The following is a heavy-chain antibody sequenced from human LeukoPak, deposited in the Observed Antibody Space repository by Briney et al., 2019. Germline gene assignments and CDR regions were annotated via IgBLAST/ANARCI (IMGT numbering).Heavy chain of an antibody. CDR3: ARDRKGALNYGMDV. Sequence: XXEXXAVISYDGSNKYYADPVKGRFTISRDNSKNTLYLQMNSLRAEDTAVYYCARDRKGALNYGMDVWGQGTTVTVSS. J-gene: IGHJ6*02. V-gene: IGHV3-30*04. CDR2: ISYDGSNK.